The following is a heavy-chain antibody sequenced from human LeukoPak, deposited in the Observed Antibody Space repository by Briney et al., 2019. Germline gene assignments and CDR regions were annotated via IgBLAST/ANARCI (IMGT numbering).Heavy chain of an antibody. D-gene: IGHD3-22*01. Sequence: ASVKVSCKASGYTLTSYGISWVRQAPGQGLEWMGWISAYNGNTNYAQKLQGRVTMTTDTSTSTAYMELRSLRSDDTAVYYCARGLVGDSSGYYPNWFDPWGQGTLVTVSS. V-gene: IGHV1-18*01. J-gene: IGHJ5*02. CDR1: GYTLTSYG. CDR2: ISAYNGNT. CDR3: ARGLVGDSSGYYPNWFDP.